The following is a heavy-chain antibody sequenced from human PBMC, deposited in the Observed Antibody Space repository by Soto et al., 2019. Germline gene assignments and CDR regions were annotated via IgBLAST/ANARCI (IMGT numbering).Heavy chain of an antibody. Sequence: TLSISCTVSGGSIRSGGYYWSWIRQHPGKGLEGIVYIYYSGITYYNPSLKSRVTISVDTSKNQFSLKLGSVTAADTAVYYCAGCITSSLLGMDFWGQGTTVTVSS. J-gene: IGHJ6*02. CDR1: GGSIRSGGYY. CDR2: IYYSGIT. V-gene: IGHV4-31*03. CDR3: AGCITSSLLGMDF. D-gene: IGHD3-3*01.